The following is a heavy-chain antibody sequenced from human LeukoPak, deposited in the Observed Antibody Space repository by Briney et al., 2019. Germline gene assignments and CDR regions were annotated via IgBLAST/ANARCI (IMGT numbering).Heavy chain of an antibody. CDR1: GFIFSDHY. Sequence: GGSLRLSCAASGFIFSDHYMDWVRQAPGKGLEWVGRTRDEANIYTTKYAASVKGRFTISRDDSKNSLYLQMNSLKTEDTAVYYCASPVGATTVRAFDIWGQGTMVTVSS. CDR2: TRDEANIYTT. D-gene: IGHD1-26*01. CDR3: ASPVGATTVRAFDI. J-gene: IGHJ3*02. V-gene: IGHV3-72*01.